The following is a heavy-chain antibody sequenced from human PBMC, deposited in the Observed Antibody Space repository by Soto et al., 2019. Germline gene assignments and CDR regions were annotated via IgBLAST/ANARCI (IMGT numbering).Heavy chain of an antibody. CDR3: ARYTWIQLWSDIDY. V-gene: IGHV4-39*01. CDR2: IYYSGST. J-gene: IGHJ4*02. CDR1: GGSISSSSYY. D-gene: IGHD5-18*01. Sequence: SATLSLTCTVSGGSISSSSYYWGWIRQPPGKGLEWIGSIYYSGSTYYNPSLKSRVTISVDTSKNQFSLKLSSVTAADTAVYYCARYTWIQLWSDIDYWGQGTLVTVSS.